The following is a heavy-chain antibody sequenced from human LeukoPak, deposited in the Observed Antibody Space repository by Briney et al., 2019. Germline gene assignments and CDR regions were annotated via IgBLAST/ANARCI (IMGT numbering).Heavy chain of an antibody. D-gene: IGHD4-17*01. CDR3: PGATVSTSKSGPGNWFDP. J-gene: IGHJ5*02. CDR1: GGSISSGGYS. V-gene: IGHV4-30-2*01. CDR2: IYHSGST. Sequence: SETLSLTCAVSGGSISSGGYSWSWIRQPPGKGLEWIGYIYHSGSTYYNPSLKSRVTISVDRSKYQFSLKLSSVTAADTAVYYSPGATVSTSKSGPGNWFDPWGQGTLVTVSS.